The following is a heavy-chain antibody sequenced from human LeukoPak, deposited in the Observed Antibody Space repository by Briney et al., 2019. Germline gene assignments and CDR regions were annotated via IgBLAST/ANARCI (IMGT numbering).Heavy chain of an antibody. CDR1: GGSNNSSGYY. D-gene: IGHD3-22*01. Sequence: SETLSLTCTVSGGSNNSSGYYWDWIRQPPGKGLEWIGSVYYSGNTYYKSSLESRVTISVDTSNNRFSLKLNSVTAADTGTYYCARTSGRGSVDPGTSGYVDSWGQGSLVTVSS. V-gene: IGHV4-39*01. J-gene: IGHJ4*02. CDR2: VYYSGNT. CDR3: ARTSGRGSVDPGTSGYVDS.